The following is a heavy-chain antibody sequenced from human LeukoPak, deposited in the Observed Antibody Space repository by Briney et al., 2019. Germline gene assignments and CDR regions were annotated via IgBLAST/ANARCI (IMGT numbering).Heavy chain of an antibody. D-gene: IGHD5-18*01. Sequence: GASVKVSCKVSGYTLTELSMHWVRQTPGKGLEWMGGFDPGDGETIYAQKFQARITMTEDTSTDTAYMELSSLRSDDTAVYYCAKTSEIQLWPSYVDYWGQGTLVTVSS. V-gene: IGHV1-24*01. CDR1: GYTLTELS. CDR3: AKTSEIQLWPSYVDY. J-gene: IGHJ4*02. CDR2: FDPGDGET.